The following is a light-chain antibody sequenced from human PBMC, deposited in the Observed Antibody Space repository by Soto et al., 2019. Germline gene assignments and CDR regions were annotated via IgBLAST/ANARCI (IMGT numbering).Light chain of an antibody. CDR3: QSYDSSLSADYV. Sequence: QSVLTQPPSVSGAPGQRVTISCTGSSSNIGAGYDVHWYRQLPGTAPKLLIYGNINRPSGVPDRFSGSKSGTSASLAITGLQDEDEADYYCQSYDSSLSADYVFGTGTKLTVL. CDR1: SSNIGAGYD. J-gene: IGLJ1*01. CDR2: GNI. V-gene: IGLV1-40*01.